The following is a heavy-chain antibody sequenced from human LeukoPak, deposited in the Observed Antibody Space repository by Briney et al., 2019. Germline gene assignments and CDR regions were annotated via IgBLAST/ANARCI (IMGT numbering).Heavy chain of an antibody. CDR3: AREGYCNSTSCHKPFDC. CDR1: VYSFNSYG. J-gene: IGHJ4*02. V-gene: IGHV1-18*01. CDR2: ICAYNGNT. Sequence: ASVKVSCKPSVYSFNSYGICWGRQAPGPGGEWMGWICAYNGNTNYAQKFQDSVTTTTDTSTSTAYMELRSLRSDDTAVYYCAREGYCNSTSCHKPFDCWGPGALVTVSS. D-gene: IGHD2-2*01.